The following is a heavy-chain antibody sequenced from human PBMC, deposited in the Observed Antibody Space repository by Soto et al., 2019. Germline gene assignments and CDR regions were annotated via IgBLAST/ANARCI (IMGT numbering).Heavy chain of an antibody. Sequence: GGSLRLSCAASVFTFSSFWMSWVRQAPGKGLEWVANIKTDGSETHYVDSVKGRFTISRDNPKTSLFLQMNSLRVEDTAVYFCTSDRYPRFYHGSGSYPYDWGQGTPVTVSS. CDR3: TSDRYPRFYHGSGSYPYD. J-gene: IGHJ4*02. D-gene: IGHD3-10*01. CDR1: VFTFSSFW. V-gene: IGHV3-7*03. CDR2: IKTDGSET.